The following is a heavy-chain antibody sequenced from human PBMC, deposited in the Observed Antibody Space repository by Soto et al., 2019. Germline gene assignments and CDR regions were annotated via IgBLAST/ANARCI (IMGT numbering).Heavy chain of an antibody. J-gene: IGHJ5*02. CDR2: IDYRGTT. CDR1: GASISSSSYF. V-gene: IGHV4-39*02. Sequence: QLQLQKSGPGLAKPSETLSLNCTVSGASISSSSYFWAWIRRTPGKGLEWIASIDYRGTTYKNPSLKSRVTRSLDTSKNHFSLNLGSVTAADTALYYCSRRAPEGFDPWGQGTLVTVSS. CDR3: SRRAPEGFDP.